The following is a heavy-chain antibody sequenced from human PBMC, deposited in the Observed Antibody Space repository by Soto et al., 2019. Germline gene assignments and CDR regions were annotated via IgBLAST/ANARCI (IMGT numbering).Heavy chain of an antibody. J-gene: IGHJ4*02. CDR1: GGSISSGDYY. Sequence: SETLSLTCTVSGGSISSGDYYWSWIRQPPGKGLEWIGYIYYSGSTYYNPSLKSRVTISVDTSKNQFYLKLSSVTAADTAVYYCARAGYSQPDYFDYWGQGTLVTVSS. V-gene: IGHV4-30-4*01. CDR3: ARAGYSQPDYFDY. CDR2: IYYSGST. D-gene: IGHD4-4*01.